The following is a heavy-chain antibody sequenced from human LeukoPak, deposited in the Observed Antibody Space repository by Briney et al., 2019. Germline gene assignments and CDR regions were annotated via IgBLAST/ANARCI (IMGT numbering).Heavy chain of an antibody. CDR3: ARGRGGIVATIDI. CDR2: IYYSGST. V-gene: IGHV4-59*05. Sequence: SETLSLTCTVSGGSISSYYWSWIRQPAGKGLEWIGSIYYSGSTYYNPSLKSRVTISVDTSKNQFSLKLSSVTAADTAVYYCARGRGGIVATIDIWGQGTMVTVSS. D-gene: IGHD5-12*01. J-gene: IGHJ3*02. CDR1: GGSISSYY.